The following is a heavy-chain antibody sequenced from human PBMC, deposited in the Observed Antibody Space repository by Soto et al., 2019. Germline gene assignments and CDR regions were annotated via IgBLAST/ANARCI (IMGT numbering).Heavy chain of an antibody. CDR3: ARCIVVVPASYWGYDFWTGEGGMDV. Sequence: QVQLVQSGAEVKKPGSSVKVACKASGGTFSSYAISWVRQAPGQVLEWMGGIIPIFGTANYAQKFQGRVTITADETTRTGDMELSSVRSEDTDVEFCARCIVVVPASYWGYDFWTGEGGMDVWGQGTTVTVSS. CDR2: IIPIFGTA. CDR1: GGTFSSYA. J-gene: IGHJ6*02. D-gene: IGHD2-2*01. V-gene: IGHV1-69*01.